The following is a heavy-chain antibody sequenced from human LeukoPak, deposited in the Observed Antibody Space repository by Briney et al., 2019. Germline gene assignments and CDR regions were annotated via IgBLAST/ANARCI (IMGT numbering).Heavy chain of an antibody. J-gene: IGHJ6*01. Sequence: SETLSLTCTVSGGSISSHYWSWFRQTPGERPEWIAFIYYSGTTNYNPSLKGRVTISIDSSKNQFSLKLSSVTAADTAIYYCVRVTGFYDRSGHYYCG. CDR3: VRVTGFYDRSGHYYCG. CDR2: IYYSGTT. V-gene: IGHV4-59*11. D-gene: IGHD2/OR15-2a*01. CDR1: GGSISSHY.